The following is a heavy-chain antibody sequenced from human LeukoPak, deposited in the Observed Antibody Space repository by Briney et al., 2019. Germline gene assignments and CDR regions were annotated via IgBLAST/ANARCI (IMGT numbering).Heavy chain of an antibody. CDR3: ARGGVNPVDH. CDR1: GFPFNSFW. CDR2: MNEYSTTI. V-gene: IGHV3-74*01. J-gene: IGHJ4*02. D-gene: IGHD1-14*01. Sequence: GGSLRLSCAASGFPFNSFWMHWVRQAPGKGLVWVSDMNEYSTTIIYADSVKGRFTISRDNAKSILYLQMNNLRAEDTARYFCARGGVNPVDHWGQGTLVTVSS.